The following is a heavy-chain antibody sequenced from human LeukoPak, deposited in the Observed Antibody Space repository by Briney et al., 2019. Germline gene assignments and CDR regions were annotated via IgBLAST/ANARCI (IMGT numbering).Heavy chain of an antibody. Sequence: SETLSLTCAVYGGSFSGYYWSWIRQPPGKGLEWIGEINHSGSTNYNPSLKSRVTISVDTSKNQFSLKLSSVTAADTAVYYCARGGLRYFDWLLSPSPREPASYYFDYWGQGTLVTVSS. CDR3: ARGGLRYFDWLLSPSPREPASYYFDY. J-gene: IGHJ4*02. D-gene: IGHD3-9*01. V-gene: IGHV4-34*01. CDR1: GGSFSGYY. CDR2: INHSGST.